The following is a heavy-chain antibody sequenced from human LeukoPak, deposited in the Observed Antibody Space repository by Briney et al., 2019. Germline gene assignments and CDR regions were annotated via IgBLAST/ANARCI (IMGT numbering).Heavy chain of an antibody. V-gene: IGHV3-23*01. D-gene: IGHD6-19*01. CDR1: GFTFSTFA. J-gene: IGHJ4*02. CDR2: ISSVSRT. Sequence: GGSLTLSCAASGFTFSTFALSWFGQAPGKGLEGGSAISSVSRTYYAGSVKGRFAISRDNSENTLFLHMNSLRFEDTAIYYCAKEVPGPGWYTVDYWGQGTLVTVSS. CDR3: AKEVPGPGWYTVDY.